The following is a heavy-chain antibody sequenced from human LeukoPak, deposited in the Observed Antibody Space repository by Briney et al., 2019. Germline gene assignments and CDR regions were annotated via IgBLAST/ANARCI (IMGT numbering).Heavy chain of an antibody. V-gene: IGHV3-30-3*01. CDR2: ISYDGSNK. D-gene: IGHD3-22*01. J-gene: IGHJ4*02. CDR1: GFTFSNYA. Sequence: GGSLRLSCTASGFTFSNYAMHWVRQAPGKGLEWVAVISYDGSNKYYADSVKGRFTISRDNSKNTLYLQMNSLRAEDTAVYYCARDPTYYYDSSGYLDYWGQGTLVTVSS. CDR3: ARDPTYYYDSSGYLDY.